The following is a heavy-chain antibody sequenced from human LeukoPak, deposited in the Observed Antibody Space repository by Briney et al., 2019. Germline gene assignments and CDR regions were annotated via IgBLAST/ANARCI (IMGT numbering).Heavy chain of an antibody. CDR3: ARAGYCSSTSCYRTPIYYYYYMDV. Sequence: TPSETLSLTCTVSGGSISSSSYYWGWIRQPPGKGLEWIGSIYYSGSTYSNPSLKSRVTISVDTSKNQFSLKLSSVTAADTAVYYCARAGYCSSTSCYRTPIYYYYYMDVWGKGTTVTVSS. CDR2: IYYSGST. J-gene: IGHJ6*03. CDR1: GGSISSSSYY. V-gene: IGHV4-39*01. D-gene: IGHD2-2*02.